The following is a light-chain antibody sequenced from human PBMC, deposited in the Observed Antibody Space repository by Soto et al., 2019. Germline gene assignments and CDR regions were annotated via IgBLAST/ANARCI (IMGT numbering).Light chain of an antibody. CDR3: QQSYRSPSS. J-gene: IGKJ2*03. Sequence: DIQMTQSPSSLAASFGDRVTITCRASQSSSAYLNWYQQKPGKAPKLLIYDTSTVQSGVPPRFSGSGSGTDFNLTISSLQPEDFARYYCQQSYRSPSSFGQGTKLEIE. V-gene: IGKV1-39*01. CDR2: DTS. CDR1: QSSSAY.